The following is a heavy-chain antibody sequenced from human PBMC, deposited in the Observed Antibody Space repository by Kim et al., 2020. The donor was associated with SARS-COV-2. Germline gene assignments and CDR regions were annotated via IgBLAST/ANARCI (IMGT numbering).Heavy chain of an antibody. CDR3: AKAHLSMVRGVIPFFDY. V-gene: IGHV3-23*01. J-gene: IGHJ4*02. D-gene: IGHD3-10*01. Sequence: VKGRFTISRDNSKNTLYLQMNSLRAEDTAVYYCAKAHLSMVRGVIPFFDYWGQGTLVTVSS.